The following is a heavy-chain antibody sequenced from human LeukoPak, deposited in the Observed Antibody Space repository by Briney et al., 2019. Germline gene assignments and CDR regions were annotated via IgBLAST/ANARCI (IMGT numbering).Heavy chain of an antibody. CDR3: ARTALSGSPYTRYDY. CDR1: SGSFSGYY. CDR2: IYYSGST. D-gene: IGHD1-26*01. Sequence: PSETLSLTCSVYSGSFSGYYWGWIRQPPGKGLEWIGSIYYSGSTYYNPSLKSRVTITVDTSKNQFSLKLSSVTAADTAVYYCARTALSGSPYTRYDYWGQGTLVTVSS. J-gene: IGHJ4*02. V-gene: IGHV4-39*07.